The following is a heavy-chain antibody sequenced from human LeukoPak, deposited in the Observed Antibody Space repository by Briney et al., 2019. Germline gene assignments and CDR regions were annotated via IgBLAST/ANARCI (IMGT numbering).Heavy chain of an antibody. J-gene: IGHJ5*02. CDR3: APNWFHP. V-gene: IGHV3-74*01. CDR2: INSDGSIT. Sequence: GGSLRLSCAASGFTFSSNWMHWVRHTPRKGLVCVSRINSDGSITNYADSVKGRFTISRDNAKNTLYLQMNSLRAEDTAVYYCAPNWFHPWGQGTLVTVSS. CDR1: GFTFSSNW.